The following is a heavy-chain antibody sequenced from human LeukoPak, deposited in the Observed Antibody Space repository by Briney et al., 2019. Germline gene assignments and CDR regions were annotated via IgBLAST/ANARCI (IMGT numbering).Heavy chain of an antibody. D-gene: IGHD6-19*01. CDR2: INANSGTT. CDR1: GFAFSVYA. J-gene: IGHJ5*01. Sequence: PGGSLRLSCTASGFAFSVYAMSWLRQPPGKGLEWVSTINANSGTTSYAASVRGRFTISRDNSKNTLYLQLNTLRADVTATYYYDKPIRAGLAVTADWFHPWGQGTLVVVSS. CDR3: DKPIRAGLAVTADWFHP. V-gene: IGHV3-23*01.